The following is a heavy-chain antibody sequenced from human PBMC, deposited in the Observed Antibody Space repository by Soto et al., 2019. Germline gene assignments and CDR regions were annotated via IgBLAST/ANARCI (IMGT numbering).Heavy chain of an antibody. Sequence: QITLKESGPTLVRPTQPLTLTCTFSVFSLSTAGVGVCWIRQPPGKALEWLALIYWNEDKFYGPSLRSRLTITKDTSRSPVVLTMTTMVPVDTATYYWALRGNCAGDSSSSAWGQGTLVTVSS. CDR3: ALRGNCAGDSSSSA. D-gene: IGHD2-15*01. J-gene: IGHJ5*02. V-gene: IGHV2-5*01. CDR2: IYWNEDK. CDR1: VFSLSTAGVG.